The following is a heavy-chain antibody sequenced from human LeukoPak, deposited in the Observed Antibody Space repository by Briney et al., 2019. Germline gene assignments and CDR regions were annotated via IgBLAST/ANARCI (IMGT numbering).Heavy chain of an antibody. V-gene: IGHV3-23*01. Sequence: GGSLRLSCVASGFSLSGYWMYWVRQAPGKGLEWVSAISGSGGSTYYADSVKGRFTISRDNSKNTLYLQMNSLRAEDTAVYYCASDYSHYYYYYGMDVWGQGTTVTVSS. CDR1: GFSLSGYW. D-gene: IGHD4-11*01. CDR2: ISGSGGST. J-gene: IGHJ6*02. CDR3: ASDYSHYYYYYGMDV.